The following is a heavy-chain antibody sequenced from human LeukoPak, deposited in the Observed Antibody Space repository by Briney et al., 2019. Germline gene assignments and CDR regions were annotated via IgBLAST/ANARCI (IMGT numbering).Heavy chain of an antibody. D-gene: IGHD3-10*01. CDR2: INHSGST. J-gene: IGHJ4*02. Sequence: SETLSLTCAVYGGSFSGYYWSWIRQPPGKGLEWIGEINHSGSTNYNPSLKSRVTISVDTSKNQFSLKRSSVTAADTAVYYCARDGTRWFGENWGQGTLVTVSS. CDR3: ARDGTRWFGEN. V-gene: IGHV4-34*01. CDR1: GGSFSGYY.